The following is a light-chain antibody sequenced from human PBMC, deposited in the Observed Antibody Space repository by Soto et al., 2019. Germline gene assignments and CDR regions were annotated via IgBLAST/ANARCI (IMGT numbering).Light chain of an antibody. CDR1: QSLLHITGETF. Sequence: DFLMTQTTLSLSVAPGQPASISCKSSQSLLHITGETFLFWYLQKPGQSPQLLIYAASTLQSGVPSRFSGSGSGTEFTLTISSLQPEDFATYYCQQLNSYLPLTFGGGTKV. CDR3: QQLNSYLPLT. V-gene: IGKV2-29*01. J-gene: IGKJ4*01. CDR2: AAS.